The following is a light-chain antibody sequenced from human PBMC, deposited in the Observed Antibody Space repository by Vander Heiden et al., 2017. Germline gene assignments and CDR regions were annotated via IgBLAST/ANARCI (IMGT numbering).Light chain of an antibody. CDR2: DAS. Sequence: DIQMTKSTSSMSASVGDRVTITCQASQDISNYLNWYQQKPGKAPKLLIYDASNLETGVPSRFSGSGSGTDFTFTISSLQPEDIATYYCQQYDNLPYTFGQGTKLEIK. CDR3: QQYDNLPYT. V-gene: IGKV1-33*01. CDR1: QDISNY. J-gene: IGKJ2*01.